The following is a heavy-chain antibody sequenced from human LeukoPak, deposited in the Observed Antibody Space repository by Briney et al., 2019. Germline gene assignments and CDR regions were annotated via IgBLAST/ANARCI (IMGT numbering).Heavy chain of an antibody. Sequence: GGSLRLSCAASGFTFSSYAMSWVRQAPGKGLEWVSAISGSGGSTYYADSVKGRFTISRDNSKNTLYLQMNSLRAEDTAVYYCAKDYDFWSGYPYPYYFDYWGQGTLVTVSS. J-gene: IGHJ4*02. CDR2: ISGSGGST. CDR3: AKDYDFWSGYPYPYYFDY. CDR1: GFTFSSYA. D-gene: IGHD3-3*01. V-gene: IGHV3-23*01.